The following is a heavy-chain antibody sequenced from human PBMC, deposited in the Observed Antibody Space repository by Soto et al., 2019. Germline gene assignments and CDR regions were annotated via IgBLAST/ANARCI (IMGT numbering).Heavy chain of an antibody. V-gene: IGHV3-33*01. J-gene: IGHJ4*02. D-gene: IGHD3-10*01. CDR2: IWYDGSNK. CDR3: ARDIYPYGSGSYYSDLDY. CDR1: GFTFSSYG. Sequence: QVQLVESGGGVVQPGRSLRLSCAASGFTFSSYGMHWVRQAPGKGLEWVAVIWYDGSNKYYADSVKGRFTISRDNSKNTLYLQRNSLRAEDTAVYYCARDIYPYGSGSYYSDLDYWGQGTLVTVSS.